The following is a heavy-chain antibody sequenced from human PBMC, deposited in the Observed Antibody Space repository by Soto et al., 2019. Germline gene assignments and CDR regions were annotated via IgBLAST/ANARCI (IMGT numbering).Heavy chain of an antibody. J-gene: IGHJ3*02. CDR3: AKGGATVAEGLDI. V-gene: IGHV3-23*01. Sequence: EVQLLESGGGLVQPGGSLRLSCAASGFSFSSYAMSWVRQAPGKGLEWVSSISRSASSTHYADSVKGRFTISRDNSKNTLYLQMNSLRAEDTAVHYCAKGGATVAEGLDIWGQGTMVTVSS. D-gene: IGHD4-17*01. CDR1: GFSFSSYA. CDR2: ISRSASST.